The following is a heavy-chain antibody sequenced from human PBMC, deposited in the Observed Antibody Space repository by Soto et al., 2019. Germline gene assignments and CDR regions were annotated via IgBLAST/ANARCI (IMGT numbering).Heavy chain of an antibody. J-gene: IGHJ6*02. CDR3: ARDRRYVVPAAINYYYGMDV. V-gene: IGHV4-30-2*01. Sequence: ILSLTCAVSGGSISSGVYSWSWIRQPPGKGLEWIGYIYHSGSTYYIPSLKSRVTISVDRSKNQFSLKLSSVTAADTAVYYCARDRRYVVPAAINYYYGMDVWGQGTTVTVSS. CDR1: GGSISSGVYS. D-gene: IGHD2-2*01. CDR2: IYHSGST.